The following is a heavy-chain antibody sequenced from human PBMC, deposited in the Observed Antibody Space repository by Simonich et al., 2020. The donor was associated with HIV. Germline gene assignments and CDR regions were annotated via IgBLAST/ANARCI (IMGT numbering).Heavy chain of an antibody. D-gene: IGHD2-15*01. CDR3: ARHVAGADIDY. CDR2: INHSGIT. V-gene: IGHV4-34*01. J-gene: IGHJ4*02. Sequence: QVQLQQWGAGLLKPAETLSLTCAVYGGSFSGYYWSWIRQPPGKGLEWTGEINHSGITNYNPSLKRRIAMSRDTSKNQSSLKLSSVTAADTAVYYCARHVAGADIDYWGQGTLVTVSS. CDR1: GGSFSGYY.